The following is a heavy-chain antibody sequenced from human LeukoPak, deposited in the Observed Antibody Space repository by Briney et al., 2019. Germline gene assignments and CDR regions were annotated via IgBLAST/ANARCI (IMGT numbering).Heavy chain of an antibody. CDR1: GFGFTNAW. Sequence: GGSLRLSYAASGFGFTNAWMVWVRQAPGKGLEWIGRIKANIDGGATDPAPPVKGRFTISRDDLTRTLYLQMNSLKTEDTGVYYCTTDFSHFDFSSGYYSYWGQGSLVIVSS. V-gene: IGHV3-15*01. CDR3: TTDFSHFDFSSGYYSY. CDR2: IKANIDGGAT. J-gene: IGHJ4*02. D-gene: IGHD3-3*01.